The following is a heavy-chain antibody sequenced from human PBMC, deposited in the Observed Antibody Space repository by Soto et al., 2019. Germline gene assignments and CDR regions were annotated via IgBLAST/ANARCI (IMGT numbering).Heavy chain of an antibody. CDR3: ARTTGRHLDF. D-gene: IGHD4-4*01. J-gene: IGHJ4*02. CDR2: IDTSGTA. Sequence: TSETLSLTCTVSGGSISSYYWSWIRQPAGKGLEWIGSIDTSGTAYFNPSLGSRVTIPVDTSKNQFSLTLYSVTAADTAVYYCARTTGRHLDFWGQGILVTVSS. CDR1: GGSISSYY. V-gene: IGHV4-4*07.